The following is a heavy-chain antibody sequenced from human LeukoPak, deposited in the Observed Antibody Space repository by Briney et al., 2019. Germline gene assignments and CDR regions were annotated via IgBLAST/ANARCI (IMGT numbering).Heavy chain of an antibody. V-gene: IGHV1-2*02. J-gene: IGHJ6*03. CDR1: GYTFTGYY. CDR2: INPNSGGT. D-gene: IGHD3-10*01. Sequence: ASVKVSCKASGYTFTGYYMHWVRQAPGQGLEWMGWINPNSGGTNYAQKFQGRVTMTRDTSISTAYMELSRLRADDTAVYYCARGAASRDYYYYMDVWGKGTTVTVSS. CDR3: ARGAASRDYYYYMDV.